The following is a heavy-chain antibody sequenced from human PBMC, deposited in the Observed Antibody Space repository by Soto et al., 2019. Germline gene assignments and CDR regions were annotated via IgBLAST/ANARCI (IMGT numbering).Heavy chain of an antibody. CDR1: GGSISSGDYY. Sequence: PSETLSLTCTVSGGSISSGDYYWSWIRQPPGKGLEWIGNIYYRGSTYYNPSLKSRVTISVDTSKNQFSLKLSSVTAADTAVYYCARVRIRSLDHDYWGQGTLVTVSS. D-gene: IGHD3-3*01. J-gene: IGHJ4*02. V-gene: IGHV4-30-4*01. CDR3: ARVRIRSLDHDY. CDR2: IYYRGST.